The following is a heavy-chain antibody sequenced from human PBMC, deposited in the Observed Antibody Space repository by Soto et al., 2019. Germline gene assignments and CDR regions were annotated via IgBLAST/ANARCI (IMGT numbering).Heavy chain of an antibody. CDR2: IIPILGIA. D-gene: IGHD3-10*01. CDR3: ARGSGGDSTMDT. V-gene: IGHV1-69*02. Sequence: SVKVSCTASGGTFSSYTISWVRQAPGQGLEWMGRIIPILGIANYAQKFQGRVTITADKSTSTAYMELSSLRSEDTAVYYCARGSGGDSTMDTWGQGTLVTVSS. J-gene: IGHJ5*02. CDR1: GGTFSSYT.